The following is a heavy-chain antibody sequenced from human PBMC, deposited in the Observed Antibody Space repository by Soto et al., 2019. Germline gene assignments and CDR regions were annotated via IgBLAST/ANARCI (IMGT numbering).Heavy chain of an antibody. J-gene: IGHJ4*01. CDR3: ASRASAEDY. Sequence: GGSLRLSCAPSGFIFSGYSMNWVRQAPGKGLEWISYINSCSSSIYYSDSVKGRFPISRDTAKNSLFMKMNSLRAEDTPEYYCASRASAEDYWCDGRLVTDAS. V-gene: IGHV3-48*01. CDR1: GFIFSGYS. CDR2: INSCSSSI.